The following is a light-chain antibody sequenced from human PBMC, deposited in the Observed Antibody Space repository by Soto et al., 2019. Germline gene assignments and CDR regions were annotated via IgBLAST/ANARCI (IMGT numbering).Light chain of an antibody. CDR3: HQYYKTPSWT. Sequence: TAMVHSPASLAVSLGERATIDCNSSQGILYNSNNKNYLAWYQQKAGQPPKLLISWASTRESGVPDRFSGSGSGTDFTLTITNLQAEDVAVYFCHQYYKTPSWTGGQGTK. CDR2: WAS. V-gene: IGKV4-1*01. CDR1: QGILYNSNNKNY. J-gene: IGKJ1*01.